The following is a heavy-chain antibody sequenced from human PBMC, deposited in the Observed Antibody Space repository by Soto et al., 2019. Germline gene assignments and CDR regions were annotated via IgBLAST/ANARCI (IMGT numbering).Heavy chain of an antibody. Sequence: QVQLQESGPGLVRPSETLSLTCTVSGDSLSTYYWSWIRQPAGERLEWIGRIHDTGRPNYNPSLKSRVTMSVDTSKNQFSLRVNSVTAADPAVYYCARESVSGTYRFDSWGQGTLVTVAS. CDR1: GDSLSTYY. V-gene: IGHV4-4*07. CDR3: ARESVSGTYRFDS. CDR2: IHDTGRP. D-gene: IGHD3-16*02. J-gene: IGHJ4*02.